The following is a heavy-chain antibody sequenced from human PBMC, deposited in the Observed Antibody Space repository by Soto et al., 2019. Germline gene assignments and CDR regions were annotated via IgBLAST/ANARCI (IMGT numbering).Heavy chain of an antibody. V-gene: IGHV3-15*01. CDR2: IKSKTDGGTT. Sequence: GGSLRLSCAASGFTFSNAWMSWVRQAPGKGLEWVGRIKSKTDGGTTDYAAPVKGRFTISRDDSKNTLYLQMNSLKTEDTAVYYCTTVIPQSAVDKAMVPLHYYYYYGMDVWGQGTTVTVSS. D-gene: IGHD5-18*01. CDR1: GFTFSNAW. J-gene: IGHJ6*02. CDR3: TTVIPQSAVDKAMVPLHYYYYYGMDV.